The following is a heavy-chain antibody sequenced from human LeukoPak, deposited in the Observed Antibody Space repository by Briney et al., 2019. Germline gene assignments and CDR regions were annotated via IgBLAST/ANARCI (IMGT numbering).Heavy chain of an antibody. CDR3: ARGAKGYSKQLVQENWFDP. J-gene: IGHJ5*02. V-gene: IGHV1-8*01. CDR1: GYTFTSYD. D-gene: IGHD6-13*01. Sequence: ASVKVSCKASGYTFTSYDINWVRQATGQGLEWMGWMNPNSGNTGYAQKFQGRVTMTRNTSISTAYMELSSLRSEDTAVYYCARGAKGYSKQLVQENWFDPWGQGPLVTVSS. CDR2: MNPNSGNT.